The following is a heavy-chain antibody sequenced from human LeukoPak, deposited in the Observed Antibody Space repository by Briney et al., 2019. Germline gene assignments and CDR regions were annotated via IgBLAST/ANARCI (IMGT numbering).Heavy chain of an antibody. Sequence: TSETLSLTCTVSGDSISTSNSYWGWIRQPPGKGLEWIGSIYYGGNTYYNASLKSRVTISVDTSKNQFSLKLSSVTAADTAVYYCARDQGSYRPIPTYFDYWGQGTLVTVSS. J-gene: IGHJ4*02. CDR3: ARDQGSYRPIPTYFDY. D-gene: IGHD3-16*02. V-gene: IGHV4-39*07. CDR1: GDSISTSNSY. CDR2: IYYGGNT.